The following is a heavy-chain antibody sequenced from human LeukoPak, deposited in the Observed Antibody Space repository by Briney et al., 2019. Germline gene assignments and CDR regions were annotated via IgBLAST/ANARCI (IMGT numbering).Heavy chain of an antibody. J-gene: IGHJ5*02. D-gene: IGHD1-1*01. CDR1: GFTVSSNY. CDR2: IYSGGTT. CDR3: ARANRNDWFDP. V-gene: IGHV3-66*02. Sequence: PGGSLRLSCAASGFTVSSNYMSWVRQAPGKGLEWVSVIYSGGTTHYADSVKGRFTIFRDNSKNALYLQMDSLRPEDTAVYYCARANRNDWFDPWGQGTLVTVSS.